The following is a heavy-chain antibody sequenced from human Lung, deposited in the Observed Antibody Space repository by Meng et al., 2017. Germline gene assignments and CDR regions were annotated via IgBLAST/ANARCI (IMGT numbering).Heavy chain of an antibody. CDR2: IDISGETT. Sequence: EVRLLGSGGGLVQPWGSLCLSCAVSRFTFSNSAMSLVRQAPGKGLEWVSFIDISGETTRYADSVKGRFTVSRDNSKSTLHLQMNSLRVEDTAVYYCAKEIRPNDYWGQGTLVTVSS. V-gene: IGHV3-23*01. CDR1: RFTFSNSA. CDR3: AKEIRPNDY. J-gene: IGHJ4*02.